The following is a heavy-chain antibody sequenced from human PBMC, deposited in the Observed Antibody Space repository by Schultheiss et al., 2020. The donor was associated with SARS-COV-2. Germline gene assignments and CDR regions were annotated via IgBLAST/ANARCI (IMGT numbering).Heavy chain of an antibody. V-gene: IGHV3-9*01. CDR3: ATYSSSHDAFDI. J-gene: IGHJ3*02. CDR2: ISWNSGSI. D-gene: IGHD6-6*01. Sequence: GGSLRLSCAASGFTFDDYAMHWVRQAPGKGLEWVSGISWNSGSIGYADSVKGRFTISRDNAKNSLYLQMNSLRAEDTAVYYCATYSSSHDAFDIWGQGTMVTVSS. CDR1: GFTFDDYA.